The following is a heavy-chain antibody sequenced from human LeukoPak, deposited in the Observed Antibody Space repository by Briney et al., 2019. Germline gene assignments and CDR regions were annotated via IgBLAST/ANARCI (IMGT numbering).Heavy chain of an antibody. V-gene: IGHV3-11*06. CDR3: ARCSDDYGSGTLGGFDP. Sequence: KPGGSLRLSCAASGFTFSDYYMSWIRQAPGKGLEWVSYISSSSSYTNYADSVKGRFTISGDNAKNSLYLQMNSLRAEDTAVYYCARCSDDYGSGTLGGFDPWGQGTLVTVSS. CDR1: GFTFSDYY. D-gene: IGHD3-10*01. J-gene: IGHJ5*02. CDR2: ISSSSSYT.